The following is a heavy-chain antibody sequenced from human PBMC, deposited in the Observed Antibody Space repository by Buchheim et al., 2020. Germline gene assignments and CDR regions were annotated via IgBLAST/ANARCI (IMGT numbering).Heavy chain of an antibody. D-gene: IGHD4-11*01. V-gene: IGHV4-59*01. CDR3: ARVDHSKQDEAFDI. J-gene: IGHJ3*02. CDR1: GGSISSYY. CDR2: IYNSGST. Sequence: QVQLQESGPGLVKPSETLSLTCTVSGGSISSYYWSWIRQPPGKGLEWIGYIYNSGSTDYNPSLKSRVTISVDTSQNQFSLKLSSVTAADTVVYYCARVDHSKQDEAFDIWGQGT.